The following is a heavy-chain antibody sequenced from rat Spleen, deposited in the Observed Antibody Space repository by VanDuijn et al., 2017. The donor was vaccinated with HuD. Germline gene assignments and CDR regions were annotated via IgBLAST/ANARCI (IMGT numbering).Heavy chain of an antibody. J-gene: IGHJ2*01. Sequence: QVQLKESGPGLVQPSQTLSLTCTVSGFSLTSYKVHWVRQPAGKGLEWMGIMWSGGRTDFNAVLRSRLRISRDTSKSQVFLRMNSLQTEDMGTYYCAREDTNFGFDYWGQGVLVTVSS. CDR2: MWSGGRT. D-gene: IGHD2-2*01. V-gene: IGHV2-30*01. CDR3: AREDTNFGFDY. CDR1: GFSLTSYK.